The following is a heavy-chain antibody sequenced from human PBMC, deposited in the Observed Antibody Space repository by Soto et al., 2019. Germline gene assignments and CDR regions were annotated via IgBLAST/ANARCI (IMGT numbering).Heavy chain of an antibody. CDR1: GFTFTSSA. CDR2: IVVGSGNT. CDR3: AACSGGSCYSAPSDY. J-gene: IGHJ4*02. Sequence: QMQLVQSGPEVKKPGTSVKVSRKASGFTFTSSAVQWVRQARGQRLEWIGWIVVGSGNTNYAQKFQERVTITRDMSTSTAYMELSSLRSEDTAVYYCAACSGGSCYSAPSDYWGQGTLVTVSS. D-gene: IGHD2-15*01. V-gene: IGHV1-58*01.